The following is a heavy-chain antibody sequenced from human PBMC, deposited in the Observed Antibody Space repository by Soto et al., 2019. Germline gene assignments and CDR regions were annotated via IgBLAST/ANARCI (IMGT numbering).Heavy chain of an antibody. V-gene: IGHV3-21*01. J-gene: IGHJ5*02. CDR3: ARDPGIAVAGLFDP. CDR2: ISSSSSYI. D-gene: IGHD6-19*01. CDR1: GFTFSSYS. Sequence: PGGSLRLSCVASGFTFSSYSMNWVRQAPGKGLEWVSSISSSSSYIYYADSVKGRFTISRDNAKNSLYLQMNSLRAEDTAVYYCARDPGIAVAGLFDPWGQGTLVTVS.